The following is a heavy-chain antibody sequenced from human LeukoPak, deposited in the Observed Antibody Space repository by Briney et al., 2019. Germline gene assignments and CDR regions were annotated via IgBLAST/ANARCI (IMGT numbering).Heavy chain of an antibody. CDR1: GGSISSSNYY. CDR3: ATLPNYGLGSHQTGFDP. D-gene: IGHD3-10*01. J-gene: IGHJ5*02. V-gene: IGHV4-39*07. CDR2: IYYSGST. Sequence: PSETLSLTCTVSGGSISSSNYYWGWIRQPPGKGLEWIGSIYYSGSTYYNPSLRSRVTISVDTSKNQFSLRLSSVTAADTAVYYCATLPNYGLGSHQTGFDPWGQGTLVTVSS.